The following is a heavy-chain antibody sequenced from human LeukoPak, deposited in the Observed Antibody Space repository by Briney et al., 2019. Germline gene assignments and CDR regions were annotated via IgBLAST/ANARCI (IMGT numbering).Heavy chain of an antibody. CDR3: ARDLPLFVSGGYYSPLDY. CDR2: ISSSSSYI. J-gene: IGHJ4*02. V-gene: IGHV3-21*01. D-gene: IGHD3-22*01. Sequence: GGSLRLSCAASGFTFSSYSMNWVRQAPGKGLEWVSSISSSSSYIYYADSVKGRFTISRDNAKNSLYLQMNSLRAEDTAVYYCARDLPLFVSGGYYSPLDYWGQGTLVTVSS. CDR1: GFTFSSYS.